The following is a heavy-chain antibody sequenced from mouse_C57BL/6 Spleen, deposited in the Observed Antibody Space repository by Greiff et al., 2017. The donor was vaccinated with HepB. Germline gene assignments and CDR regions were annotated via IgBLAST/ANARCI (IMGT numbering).Heavy chain of an antibody. Sequence: QVQLQQPGAELVKPGASVKLSCKASGYTFTSYWMHWVKQMPGQGLEWIGMIHPNSGSTNYNEKFKSKATLTVDKSSSTAYMQLSSLTSEDSAVYYCATQGYYGNFYFDYWGQGTTLTVSS. CDR2: IHPNSGST. CDR3: ATQGYYGNFYFDY. CDR1: GYTFTSYW. D-gene: IGHD2-1*01. V-gene: IGHV1-64*01. J-gene: IGHJ2*01.